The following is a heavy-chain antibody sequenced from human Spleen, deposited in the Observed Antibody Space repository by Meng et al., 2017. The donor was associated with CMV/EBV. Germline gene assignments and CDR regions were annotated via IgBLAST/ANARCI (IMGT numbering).Heavy chain of an antibody. CDR2: INHSGST. J-gene: IGHJ5*02. V-gene: IGHV4-34*01. D-gene: IGHD2-15*01. CDR1: GGSFSGYY. CDR3: ATFEGYCSGGSCYGP. Sequence: QVQLQQWGAGLLKPSXXXXLXXXGYGGSFSGYYWSWIRQPPGKGLEWIGEINHSGSTNYNPSLKSRVTISVDTSKNQFSLKLSSVTAADTAVYYCATFEGYCSGGSCYGPWGQGTLVTVSS.